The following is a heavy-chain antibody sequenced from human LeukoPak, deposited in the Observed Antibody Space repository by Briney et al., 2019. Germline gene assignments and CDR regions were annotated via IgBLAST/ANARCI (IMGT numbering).Heavy chain of an antibody. CDR3: ARAQDIVVVPAAMRPTYYYYYMDV. V-gene: IGHV1-2*02. Sequence: GASVKVSCKASGYTFTGYYMHWVRQAPGQGLEWMGWINPNRGGTNYAQKFQGRVTMTRDTSISTAYMELSRLRSDDTAAYYCARAQDIVVVPAAMRPTYYYYYMDVWGKGTTVTVSS. J-gene: IGHJ6*03. CDR1: GYTFTGYY. D-gene: IGHD2-2*01. CDR2: INPNRGGT.